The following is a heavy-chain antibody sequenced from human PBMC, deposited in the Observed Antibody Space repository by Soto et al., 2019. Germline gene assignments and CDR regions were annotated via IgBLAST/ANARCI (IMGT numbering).Heavy chain of an antibody. CDR3: AKEAGYSSGWYDY. CDR2: ISYDGSNK. Sequence: QVQLVESGGGVVQPGRSLRLSCAASGFTFSSYGMHWVRQAPGKGLEWGAVISYDGSNKYYADSVKGRFTISRDNSKNTLYLQMNSLRAEDTAVYYCAKEAGYSSGWYDYWGQGTLDTVSS. J-gene: IGHJ4*02. D-gene: IGHD6-19*01. CDR1: GFTFSSYG. V-gene: IGHV3-30*18.